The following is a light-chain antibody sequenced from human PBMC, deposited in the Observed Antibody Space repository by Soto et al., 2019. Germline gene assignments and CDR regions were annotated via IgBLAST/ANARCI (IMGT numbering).Light chain of an antibody. CDR3: SSYTSSSTLHV. J-gene: IGLJ1*01. CDR2: EVS. CDR1: SSDVGGYNY. V-gene: IGLV2-14*01. Sequence: QSALTQPASVSGSPGQSITISCTGTSSDVGGYNYVSWYQQHPGKAPKLMIYEVSNRPSGVSNRFSGSKSGNTASLTISGLQAEDEADHYCSSYTSSSTLHVFGTGTKLTVL.